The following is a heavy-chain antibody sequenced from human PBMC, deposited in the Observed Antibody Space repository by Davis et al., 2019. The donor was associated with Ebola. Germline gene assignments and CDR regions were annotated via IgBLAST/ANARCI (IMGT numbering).Heavy chain of an antibody. CDR3: VASAGTVGKFDY. CDR1: GYTFTSYD. D-gene: IGHD1-14*01. V-gene: IGHV1-8*01. CDR2: MNPNSGNT. Sequence: AASVKVSCKASGYTFTSYDINWVRQATGQGLEWMGWMNPNSGNTGYAQKFQGRVTITRDMSTSTSYLDLSNLRSEDTAVYYCVASAGTVGKFDYWGQGTRVTVSS. J-gene: IGHJ4*01.